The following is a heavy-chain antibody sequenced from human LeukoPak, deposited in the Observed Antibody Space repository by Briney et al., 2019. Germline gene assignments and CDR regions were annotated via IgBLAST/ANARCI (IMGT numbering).Heavy chain of an antibody. CDR1: GFTFSGDA. V-gene: IGHV3-23*01. CDR3: ANGEYDYFDY. CDR2: ISGSGGST. Sequence: PGGSLRLSCAASGFTFSGDAMSWVRQAPGKGLEWGSAISGSGGSTYYADSVKGRFTISRDNSKNTLYLQMNSLRAEDTAVYYCANGEYDYFDYWRQGTLVTVSS. J-gene: IGHJ4*02.